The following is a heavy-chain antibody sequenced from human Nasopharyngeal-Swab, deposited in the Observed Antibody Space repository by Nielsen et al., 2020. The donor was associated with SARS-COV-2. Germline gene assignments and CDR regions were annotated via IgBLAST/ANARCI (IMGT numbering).Heavy chain of an antibody. Sequence: WVRQAPGQRLEWMGWINAGNGNTKYSQKFQGRVTITRDTSASTAYMELSSLRSEDTAVYYCARASLAVAGTIGDWFDPWGQGTLVTVSS. D-gene: IGHD6-19*01. V-gene: IGHV1-3*01. J-gene: IGHJ5*02. CDR2: INAGNGNT. CDR3: ARASLAVAGTIGDWFDP.